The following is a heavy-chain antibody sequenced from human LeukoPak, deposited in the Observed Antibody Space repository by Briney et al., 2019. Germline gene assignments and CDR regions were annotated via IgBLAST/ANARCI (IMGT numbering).Heavy chain of an antibody. CDR1: GGSISSYY. D-gene: IGHD6-13*01. J-gene: IGHJ4*02. CDR3: ARVGAYSSSWYPVDY. Sequence: SETLSLTCTVSGGSISSYYWGWIRQPPGKGLEWIGSIYYSGSTYYNPSLKSRVTISVDTSKNQFSLKLSSVTAADTAVYYCARVGAYSSSWYPVDYWGQGTLVTVSS. CDR2: IYYSGST. V-gene: IGHV4-39*07.